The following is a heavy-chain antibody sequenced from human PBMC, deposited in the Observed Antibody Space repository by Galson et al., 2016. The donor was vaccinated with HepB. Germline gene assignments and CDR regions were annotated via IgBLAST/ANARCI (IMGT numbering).Heavy chain of an antibody. V-gene: IGHV5-51*01. D-gene: IGHD6-19*01. J-gene: IGHJ4*02. CDR3: ARRGAVAGAYYCDY. CDR2: VYPGDSDT. CDR1: GYSFTNYW. Sequence: QSGAEVKKPGESLMISCQGSGYSFTNYWIGWVRQMPGKGLEWMGIVYPGDSDTTYSPSFQGQVTFSADKSISTAYLQWSSLKASDTAMYYCARRGAVAGAYYCDYWGQGALVTGSS.